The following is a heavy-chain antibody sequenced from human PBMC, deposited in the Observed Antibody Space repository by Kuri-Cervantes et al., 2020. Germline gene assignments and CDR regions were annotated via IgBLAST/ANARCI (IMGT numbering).Heavy chain of an antibody. V-gene: IGHV3-30*18. Sequence: GGSLRLACAASGFTFSSYGMHWVRQAQGKGLEWVAVISYDGSNKYYADSVKGRFTISRDNSKNTLYLQMNSLRAEDTAVYYCAKDNDYWGQGTLGTVYS. CDR1: GFTFSSYG. CDR2: ISYDGSNK. CDR3: AKDNDY. J-gene: IGHJ4*02.